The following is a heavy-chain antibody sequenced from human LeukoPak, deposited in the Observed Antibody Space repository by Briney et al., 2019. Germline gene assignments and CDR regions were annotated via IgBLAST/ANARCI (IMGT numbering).Heavy chain of an antibody. CDR2: IRYDGSNK. CDR1: GFTFSSYG. CDR3: AKSGTLLSYYYYMDV. D-gene: IGHD1-1*01. Sequence: PGGSLRLSCAASGFTFSSYGMHWVRQAPGKGLEWVAFIRYDGSNKYYADSVKGRFTISRDNSKNTLYLQMNSLRAEDTAVHYCAKSGTLLSYYYYMDVWGKGTTVTVSS. V-gene: IGHV3-30*02. J-gene: IGHJ6*03.